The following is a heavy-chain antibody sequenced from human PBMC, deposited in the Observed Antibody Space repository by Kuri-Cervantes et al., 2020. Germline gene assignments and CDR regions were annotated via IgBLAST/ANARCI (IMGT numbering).Heavy chain of an antibody. V-gene: IGHV3-48*02. CDR3: VGGAYSYGYSVS. Sequence: GGSLRLSCAASGFTFDDYAMHWVRQAPGKGLEWLSYISSDGSAKYYADSVKGRFTISRDNARNSLYLQMNSLRDEDTAVYYCVGGAYSYGYSVSWGQGTLVTVSS. D-gene: IGHD5-18*01. J-gene: IGHJ5*02. CDR2: ISSDGSAK. CDR1: GFTFDDYA.